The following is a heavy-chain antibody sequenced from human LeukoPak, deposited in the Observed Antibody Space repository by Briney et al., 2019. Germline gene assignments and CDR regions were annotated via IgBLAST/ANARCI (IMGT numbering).Heavy chain of an antibody. CDR2: IYHSGST. J-gene: IGHJ4*02. V-gene: IGHV4-30-2*01. Sequence: SQTLSLTCTVSGGSISSGGYYWSWIRQPPGKGLEWIGYIYHSGSTYYNPSLKSRVTISVDRSKNRFSLKLSSVTAAVTAVYYCARDYYDSSGYYYGYYFDYWGQGTLVTVSS. CDR3: ARDYYDSSGYYYGYYFDY. D-gene: IGHD3-22*01. CDR1: GGSISSGGYY.